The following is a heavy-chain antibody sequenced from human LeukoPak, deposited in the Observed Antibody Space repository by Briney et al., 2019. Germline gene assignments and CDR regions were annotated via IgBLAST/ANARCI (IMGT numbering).Heavy chain of an antibody. CDR1: GFTFRSYS. CDR2: ITSGSGYI. Sequence: GGSLRLSCAASGFTFRSYSMNWVRQAPGKGLEWVACITSGSGYIWYADSVKGRFTISRDDAKNALYLQMNSPRAEDTAVYYCARIGYSSSSLDYWGQGTLVTVSS. CDR3: ARIGYSSSSLDY. D-gene: IGHD6-6*01. J-gene: IGHJ4*02. V-gene: IGHV3-21*01.